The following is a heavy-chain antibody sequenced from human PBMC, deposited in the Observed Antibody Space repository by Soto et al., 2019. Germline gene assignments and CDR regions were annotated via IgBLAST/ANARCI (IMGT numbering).Heavy chain of an antibody. J-gene: IGHJ4*02. V-gene: IGHV3-33*01. CDR1: GFTFSSYG. D-gene: IGHD2-15*01. Sequence: GGSLRLSCAASGFTFSSYGMRWVRQAPGKGLEWVAVIWYDGSKKYYADSVKGRFTISRDNSKNTLYLQMNSLRAEDTAVYYCARSDCSGGSRYYLSWNFDNWGQGTLVTVSS. CDR2: IWYDGSKK. CDR3: ARSDCSGGSRYYLSWNFDN.